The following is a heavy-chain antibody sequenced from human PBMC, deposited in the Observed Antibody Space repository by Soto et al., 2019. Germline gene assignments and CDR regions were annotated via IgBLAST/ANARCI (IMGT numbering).Heavy chain of an antibody. D-gene: IGHD2-15*01. Sequence: PGGSLRLSCAASGFTFRSYAMSWVRQAPGKGQEWVSAINANTESTFYGDSVKGRFTISRDNSKNMLYLQMNALRAEDTAVYYCAKDYPEKALVAAALVLPFFDDWGQGIQVTVSS. V-gene: IGHV3-23*01. CDR2: INANTEST. CDR3: AKDYPEKALVAAALVLPFFDD. J-gene: IGHJ4*02. CDR1: GFTFRSYA.